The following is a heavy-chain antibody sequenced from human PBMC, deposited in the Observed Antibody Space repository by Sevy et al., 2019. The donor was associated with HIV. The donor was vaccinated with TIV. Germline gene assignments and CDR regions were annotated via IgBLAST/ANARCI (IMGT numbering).Heavy chain of an antibody. CDR1: GFTLSDAW. CDR3: TLEGLYCSGGSCYSEGFDS. V-gene: IGHV3-15*01. D-gene: IGHD2-15*01. Sequence: GGSLRLSCAAFGFTLSDAWMSWVRQAPGKGLQWVGRIKSKTDGGTTDSAAPVKGRFTISRDDSKNTLYLQMNSLKTEDTALYYCTLEGLYCSGGSCYSEGFDSWGQGTLVTVSS. J-gene: IGHJ4*02. CDR2: IKSKTDGGTT.